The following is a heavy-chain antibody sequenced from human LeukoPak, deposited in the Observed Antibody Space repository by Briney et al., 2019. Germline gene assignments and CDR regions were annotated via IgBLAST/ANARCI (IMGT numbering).Heavy chain of an antibody. CDR2: IKQDGSEK. J-gene: IGHJ4*02. V-gene: IGHV3-7*03. CDR3: AREEVYDYVWGSYRLNRYFDY. Sequence: GGSLRLSCAASGFTLSSYWMSWVRQAPGKGLEWVANIKQDGSEKYYVDSVKGRSTISRDNAKNSLYLQMNSLRAEDTAVYYCAREEVYDYVWGSYRLNRYFDYWGQGTLVTVSS. D-gene: IGHD3-16*02. CDR1: GFTLSSYW.